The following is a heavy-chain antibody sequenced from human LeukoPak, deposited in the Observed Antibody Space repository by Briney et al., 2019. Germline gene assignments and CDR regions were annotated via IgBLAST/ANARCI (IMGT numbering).Heavy chain of an antibody. CDR1: GGPFGSYA. D-gene: IGHD5-12*01. Sequence: ASWKVSCKASGGPFGSYAISWVGQAPGQGLEWMGRIIPIFGIANYAQKFQGRVTITADKFTSTAYMELSSLRSEDTAVYYCARGIVATTEAPYYYYGMDVWGQGTTVTVSS. V-gene: IGHV1-69*04. J-gene: IGHJ6*02. CDR2: IIPIFGIA. CDR3: ARGIVATTEAPYYYYGMDV.